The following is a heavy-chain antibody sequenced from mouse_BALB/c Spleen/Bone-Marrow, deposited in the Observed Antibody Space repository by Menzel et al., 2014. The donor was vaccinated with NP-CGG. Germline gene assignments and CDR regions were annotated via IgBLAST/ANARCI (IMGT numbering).Heavy chain of an antibody. Sequence: VQLQQSGPELVRPGVSVKISCKGSGYTFTDYAMHWVKQSHAKSLEWIGVISTHSGNTNYNQKFKGKATMTVDKSSSTAYMELARLTSEDSAIYYCARSYYGSSQPFDYWGQGTTLTVSS. V-gene: IGHV1-67*01. CDR2: ISTHSGNT. J-gene: IGHJ2*01. CDR3: ARSYYGSSQPFDY. CDR1: GYTFTDYA. D-gene: IGHD1-1*01.